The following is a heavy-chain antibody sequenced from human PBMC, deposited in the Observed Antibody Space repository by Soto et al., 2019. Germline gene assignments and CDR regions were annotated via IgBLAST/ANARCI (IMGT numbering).Heavy chain of an antibody. CDR2: ISGSGGST. CDR1: GFTFSSYA. D-gene: IGHD3-22*01. Sequence: QPGGSLRLSCAASGFTFSSYAMSWVRQAPGKGLEWVSAISGSGGSTYYADSVKGRFTISRDNSKNTLYLQMNSLRAEDTAVYYCAKDWEGNYYDSSGKTTNFDYWGQGTLVTVSS. CDR3: AKDWEGNYYDSSGKTTNFDY. V-gene: IGHV3-23*01. J-gene: IGHJ4*02.